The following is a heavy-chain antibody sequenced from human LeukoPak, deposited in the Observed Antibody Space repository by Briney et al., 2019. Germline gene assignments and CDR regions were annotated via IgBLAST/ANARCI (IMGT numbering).Heavy chain of an antibody. J-gene: IGHJ4*02. CDR2: IRYDGNNK. CDR3: ARDPFYYYDSSGYYYAGYFDY. CDR1: AFTFSSYG. Sequence: PGGSLRLSCAASAFTFSSYGMHWVRQAPGKGLEWVAFIRYDGNNKYYADSVKGRFSISRDNSKNTLYLQMNSLRAEDTSVYYCARDPFYYYDSSGYYYAGYFDYWGQGTLVTVSS. D-gene: IGHD3-22*01. V-gene: IGHV3-30*02.